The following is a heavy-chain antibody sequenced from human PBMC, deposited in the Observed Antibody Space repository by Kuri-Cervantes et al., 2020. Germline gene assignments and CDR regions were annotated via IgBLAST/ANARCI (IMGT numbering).Heavy chain of an antibody. D-gene: IGHD3-22*01. J-gene: IGHJ4*02. CDR2: IDSSSSVT. CDR3: VSPRNYNSRGPALHH. Sequence: GSSLKISCAASGFTFRSYGMHWVRQAPGKGLEWLTYIDSSSSVTYYADSVKGRFTISRDNAKNSLYLQMNSLRAEDTALYYCVSPRNYNSRGPALHHWGQGTLVTVSS. CDR1: GFTFRSYG. V-gene: IGHV3-48*01.